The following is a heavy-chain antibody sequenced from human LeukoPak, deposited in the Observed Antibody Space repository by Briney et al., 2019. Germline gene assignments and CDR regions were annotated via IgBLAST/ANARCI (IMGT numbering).Heavy chain of an antibody. CDR3: AFLRGGHDYPFGL. J-gene: IGHJ4*02. Sequence: ASVKVSCTPSGHIDLDYGINWVRQPPGQGLEWMGWVSAHNSVRNYAETFQDRVTLTTDTYTATGFMELRGLESDGTAVYSCAFLRGGHDYPFGLWGQGTLVTVSS. V-gene: IGHV1-18*01. D-gene: IGHD5-12*01. CDR1: GHIDLDYG. CDR2: VSAHNSVR.